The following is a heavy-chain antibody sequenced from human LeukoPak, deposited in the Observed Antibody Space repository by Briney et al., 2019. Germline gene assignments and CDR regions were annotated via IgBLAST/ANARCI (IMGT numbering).Heavy chain of an antibody. V-gene: IGHV4-59*01. CDR2: IYYIGIT. CDR1: GGSFNAYY. D-gene: IGHD6-19*01. CDR3: ARGRAVAGRYFDY. Sequence: SETLSLTCTVSGGSFNAYYWSWIRQPPGKGLEWIGYIYYIGITNYNPSLKNRVIISVDTSKNQFSLQLSSVTAADTAVYYCARGRAVAGRYFDYWGQGTLVTVSS. J-gene: IGHJ4*02.